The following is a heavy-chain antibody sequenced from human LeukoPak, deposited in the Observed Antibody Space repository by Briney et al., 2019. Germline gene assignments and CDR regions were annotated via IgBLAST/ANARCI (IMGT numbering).Heavy chain of an antibody. J-gene: IGHJ4*02. CDR1: EFTFSNYD. V-gene: IGHV3-30*02. Sequence: PGGSLRLSCAASEFTFSNYDIRWVRQAPGKGLEWVAFIRYDGDTKYYADSVKGRFTISRDKSKNTLSLQMNSLRAEDTAIYYCAKDLRHYFDYWGQGTLVTVSS. CDR3: AKDLRHYFDY. CDR2: IRYDGDTK.